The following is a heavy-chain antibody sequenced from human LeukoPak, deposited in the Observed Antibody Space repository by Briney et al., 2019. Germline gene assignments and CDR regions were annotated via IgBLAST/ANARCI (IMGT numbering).Heavy chain of an antibody. Sequence: SVKVSCKASGGTFSSYAISWVRQAPGQGLEWMGRIIPILGIANYAQKFQGRVTITADKSTSTACMELSSLRSEDTAVYYCARGYYDFWSGYPFDYWGQGTLVTVSS. CDR3: ARGYYDFWSGYPFDY. CDR1: GGTFSSYA. D-gene: IGHD3-3*01. J-gene: IGHJ4*02. CDR2: IIPILGIA. V-gene: IGHV1-69*04.